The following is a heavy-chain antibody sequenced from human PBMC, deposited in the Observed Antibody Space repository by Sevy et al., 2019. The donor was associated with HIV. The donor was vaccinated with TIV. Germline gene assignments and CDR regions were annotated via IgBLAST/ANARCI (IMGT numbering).Heavy chain of an antibody. Sequence: GGSLRLSCAASGFTFSSYWMSWVRQAPGKGLEWVANIKQDGSEKYYVDSVKGRLTISRDNAKNSLYLQMNSLRAEDTAVYYCARVISSSWYMSVNWFDPWGQGTLVTVSS. CDR1: GFTFSSYW. J-gene: IGHJ5*02. D-gene: IGHD6-13*01. V-gene: IGHV3-7*03. CDR3: ARVISSSWYMSVNWFDP. CDR2: IKQDGSEK.